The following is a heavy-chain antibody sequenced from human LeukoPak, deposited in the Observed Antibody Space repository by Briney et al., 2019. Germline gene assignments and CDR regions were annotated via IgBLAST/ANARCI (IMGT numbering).Heavy chain of an antibody. CDR1: GSTSIAYT. CDR2: IDLSGSTL. CDR3: ARGRFNYDSTGYSSFYY. D-gene: IGHD3-22*01. J-gene: IGHJ4*02. V-gene: IGHV3-48*04. Sequence: GGSLRLSCAASGSTSIAYTINSVRHSPGHWLESVSYIDLSGSTLYYVDSVKGRFTISRDNAKNSLYLQMNSLRAEDTAVYYCARGRFNYDSTGYSSFYYWGQGTLVTVSS.